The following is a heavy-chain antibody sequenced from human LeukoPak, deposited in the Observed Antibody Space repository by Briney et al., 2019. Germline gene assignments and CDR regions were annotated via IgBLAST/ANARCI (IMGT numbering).Heavy chain of an antibody. CDR2: INQRGST. V-gene: IGHV4-34*01. J-gene: IGHJ4*02. Sequence: SETLSLTCAVYGGSFSGYYWSGIRQPPGKGVEGSGEINQRGSTNYNPSLKSRVTISVDTSNNQFSLKLRSVTAAATAVYYCARGGYHSVWGSRRYGFDYWGQGTLVTVSS. CDR3: ARGGYHSVWGSRRYGFDY. D-gene: IGHD3-16*02. CDR1: GGSFSGYY.